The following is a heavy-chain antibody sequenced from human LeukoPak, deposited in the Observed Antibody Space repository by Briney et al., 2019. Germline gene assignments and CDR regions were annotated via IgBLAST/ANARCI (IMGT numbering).Heavy chain of an antibody. J-gene: IGHJ1*01. Sequence: RVASVKVSCKASGYTFTSYGISWVRQAPGQGLEWMGWISAYNGNTKYAQNLQGRVTMTTDTSTSTAYMELRSLRSDDTAVYYCARGYSSGWYTEYFQHWGQGTLVAVSS. D-gene: IGHD6-19*01. CDR2: ISAYNGNT. V-gene: IGHV1-18*01. CDR3: ARGYSSGWYTEYFQH. CDR1: GYTFTSYG.